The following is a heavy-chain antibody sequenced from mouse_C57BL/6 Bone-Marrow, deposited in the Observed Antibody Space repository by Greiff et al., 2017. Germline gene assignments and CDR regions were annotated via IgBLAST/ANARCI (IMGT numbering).Heavy chain of an antibody. CDR3: ARIALWYYGSSPYWYFDV. D-gene: IGHD1-1*01. CDR1: GFSLSTFGMG. J-gene: IGHJ1*03. CDR2: IWWDDDK. Sequence: QVTLQESGPGILQPSQTLSLTCSFSGFSLSTFGMGVGWIRQPSGKGLEWLAHIWWDDDKYYNPALKSRLTISKDTSKNQVFLKIANVDTADTATDYCARIALWYYGSSPYWYFDVWGTGTTVTVSS. V-gene: IGHV8-8*01.